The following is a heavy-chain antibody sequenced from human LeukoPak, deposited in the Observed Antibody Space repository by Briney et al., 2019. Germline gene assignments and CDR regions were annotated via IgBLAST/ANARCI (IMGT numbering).Heavy chain of an antibody. V-gene: IGHV3-23*01. CDR1: GFTFTYFA. D-gene: IGHD1-26*01. Sequence: PGGSLRLSCAASGFTFTYFAMSWVRQAPGKGLEWVSGISGSGGSTYYADSVKGRFTISRDNPNNRLYLQMNSLTAEDTAVYYCAKDKGSGTYPPYWGQGTLVTVSS. CDR3: AKDKGSGTYPPY. J-gene: IGHJ4*02. CDR2: ISGSGGST.